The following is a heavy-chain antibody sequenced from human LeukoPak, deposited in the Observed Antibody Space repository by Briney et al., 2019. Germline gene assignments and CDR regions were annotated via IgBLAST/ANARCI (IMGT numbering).Heavy chain of an antibody. CDR3: AKEELDIVVVPAASGY. Sequence: PGGSLRLSCAASGFTFSSYGMSWVRQAPGKGLEWVSAISGSGGSTYYADSVKGRFTISRDNSKNTLYLQMNSLRAEDTAVYYCAKEELDIVVVPAASGYWGQGTLVTVSS. CDR1: GFTFSSYG. D-gene: IGHD2-2*01. V-gene: IGHV3-23*01. CDR2: ISGSGGST. J-gene: IGHJ4*02.